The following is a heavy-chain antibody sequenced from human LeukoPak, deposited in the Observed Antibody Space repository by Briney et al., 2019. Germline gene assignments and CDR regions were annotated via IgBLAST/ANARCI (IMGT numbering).Heavy chain of an antibody. D-gene: IGHD2-2*02. J-gene: IGHJ6*02. V-gene: IGHV1-69*01. CDR3: ARDRYHCSSTSCYIGSQKYYYYGMDV. CDR2: IIPIFGTA. CDR1: GGTFSSYA. Sequence: ASVKVSCKASGGTFSSYAISWVRQAPGQGLEWMGGIIPIFGTANYAQKFQGRVTITADESTSTAYMELSSLRSEDTAVYYCARDRYHCSSTSCYIGSQKYYYYGMDVWGQGTTVTVSS.